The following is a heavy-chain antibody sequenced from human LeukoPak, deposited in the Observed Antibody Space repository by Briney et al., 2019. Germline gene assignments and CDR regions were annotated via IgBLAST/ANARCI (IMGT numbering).Heavy chain of an antibody. CDR3: ARVFGYSYGYTRFDY. D-gene: IGHD5-18*01. J-gene: IGHJ4*02. Sequence: PSETLSLTCAVYGGSFSGYYWRWIRQPPGKGLEWGGEINHSGSTNYNPSLKSRVTISVDTSKNQFSLKLSSVTAADTAVYYCARVFGYSYGYTRFDYWDQGTLVTVSS. CDR2: INHSGST. V-gene: IGHV4-34*01. CDR1: GGSFSGYY.